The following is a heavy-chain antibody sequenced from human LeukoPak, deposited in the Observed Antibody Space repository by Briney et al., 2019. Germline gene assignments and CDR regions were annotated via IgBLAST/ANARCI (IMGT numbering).Heavy chain of an antibody. V-gene: IGHV4-34*01. CDR3: ARVRWGYDSSVYFQH. J-gene: IGHJ1*01. CDR2: INHSGST. Sequence: PSETLSLTCAVYGGSFSGYYWSWIRQPPGKGLEWIGEINHSGSTNYNPSLKSRVTISVDTSKNQFSLKLSSVTAADTAVYYCARVRWGYDSSVYFQHWGQGTLVTVSS. CDR1: GGSFSGYY. D-gene: IGHD3-22*01.